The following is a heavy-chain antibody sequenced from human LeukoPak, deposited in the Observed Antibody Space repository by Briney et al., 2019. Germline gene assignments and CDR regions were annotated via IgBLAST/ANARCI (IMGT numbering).Heavy chain of an antibody. CDR2: IYYSGST. CDR3: ARHPPTVGNWFDP. V-gene: IGHV4-39*01. D-gene: IGHD4-23*01. Sequence: SQTLSLTCAVSGGSISSGGYYWGWIRQPPGKGLEWIGSIYYSGSTYYNPSLKSRVTISVDTSKNQFSLKLSSVTAADTAVYYCARHPPTVGNWFDPWGQGTLVTVSS. CDR1: GGSISSGGYY. J-gene: IGHJ5*02.